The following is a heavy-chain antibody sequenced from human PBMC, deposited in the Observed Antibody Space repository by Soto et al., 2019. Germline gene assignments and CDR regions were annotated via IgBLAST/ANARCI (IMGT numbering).Heavy chain of an antibody. Sequence: EVQLLESGGDLVQPGGSLRLSCVASGVTFGSRAMSWVRQAPGEGLEWVSILWSAGLTYYADSVKGRFTISRDNSKNTVYLQMNSLRVEDSAVYYCTRELPPDLWGQGTLVTVSS. V-gene: IGHV3-23*03. J-gene: IGHJ5*02. CDR2: LWSAGLT. CDR3: TRELPPDL. CDR1: GVTFGSRA.